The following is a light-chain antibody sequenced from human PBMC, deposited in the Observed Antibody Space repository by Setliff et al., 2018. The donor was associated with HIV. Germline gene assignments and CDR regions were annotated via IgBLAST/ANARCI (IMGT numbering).Light chain of an antibody. Sequence: DFVMTQSPDSLAVSLGERATINCKSSQSILYSSNNKNYLAWYQQKPGQPPKLIIYWASARESGVPDRFSGSGSGTDFTLTISGLQAEDVAVYYCQQYYSAPQTFGQGTKVDIK. V-gene: IGKV4-1*01. CDR1: QSILYSSNNKNY. J-gene: IGKJ1*01. CDR2: WAS. CDR3: QQYYSAPQT.